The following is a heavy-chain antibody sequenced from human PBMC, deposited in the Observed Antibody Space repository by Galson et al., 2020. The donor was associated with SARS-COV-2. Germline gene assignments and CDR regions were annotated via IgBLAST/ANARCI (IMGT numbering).Heavy chain of an antibody. CDR1: GGSISSGSYY. V-gene: IGHV4-61*02. Sequence: SETLSLTCTVSGGSISSGSYYWSWIRQPAGKGLEWIGRIYTSGSTNYNPSLKRRVTISVDTSKNQFSLKLSSVTAADTAVYYCARGRWFGELFIWGQGTLVTVSS. CDR2: IYTSGST. CDR3: ARGRWFGELFI. D-gene: IGHD3-10*01. J-gene: IGHJ4*02.